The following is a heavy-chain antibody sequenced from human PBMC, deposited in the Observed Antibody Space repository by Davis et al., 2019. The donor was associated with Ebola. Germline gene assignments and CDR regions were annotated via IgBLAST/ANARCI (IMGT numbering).Heavy chain of an antibody. CDR2: IRYDGSNK. J-gene: IGHJ1*01. V-gene: IGHV3-30*02. D-gene: IGHD6-13*01. Sequence: GGSLRLSCAASGFTFSSYGMHWVRQAPGKGLEWVAFIRYDGSNKYYADSVKGRFTISRDNSKNTLYLQMNSLRAEDTAVYYCAKDGAQLVPYFQHWGQGTLVTVSS. CDR3: AKDGAQLVPYFQH. CDR1: GFTFSSYG.